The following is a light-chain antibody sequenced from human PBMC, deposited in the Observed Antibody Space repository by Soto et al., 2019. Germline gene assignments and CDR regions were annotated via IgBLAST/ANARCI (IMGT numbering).Light chain of an antibody. Sequence: QSVLTQPASVSGSPGQSITISCTGTSSDVGGYDSVCWYQQHPGKAPKVMIYGVTNRPSGVSDRFSGSKSGNTASLTISGXQAEDEADYYCSSFTSSITYVFGTGTKVNVL. J-gene: IGLJ1*01. CDR2: GVT. CDR1: SSDVGGYDS. CDR3: SSFTSSITYV. V-gene: IGLV2-14*01.